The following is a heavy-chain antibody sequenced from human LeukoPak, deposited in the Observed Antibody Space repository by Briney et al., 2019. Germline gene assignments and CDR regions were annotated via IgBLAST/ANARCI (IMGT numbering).Heavy chain of an antibody. CDR1: GFTFSSYG. J-gene: IGHJ4*02. CDR3: ARDTPMVRGPIDY. V-gene: IGHV3-33*01. CDR2: IWYDGSNK. D-gene: IGHD3-10*01. Sequence: GGSLRLSCAASGFTFSSYGMHWVRQAPGKGLEWVAVIWYDGSNKYYADSVKGRFTTSRDNSKNTLYLQMNSLRAEDTAVYYCARDTPMVRGPIDYWGQGTLVTVSS.